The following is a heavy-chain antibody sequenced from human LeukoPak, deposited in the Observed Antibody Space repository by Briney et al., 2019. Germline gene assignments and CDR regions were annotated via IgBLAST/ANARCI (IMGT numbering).Heavy chain of an antibody. CDR2: IEQDGSEK. Sequence: GGSLRLSCAASGFTFTSFWMSWVRQAPGKGLEWVANIEQDGSEKHYVDSVKGRFTISRDNAKNSLFLQMNTLGVEDTAVYYCARVNDYDCKDYWGQGTLVTVSS. J-gene: IGHJ4*02. CDR1: GFTFTSFW. V-gene: IGHV3-7*01. CDR3: ARVNDYDCKDY. D-gene: IGHD4-23*01.